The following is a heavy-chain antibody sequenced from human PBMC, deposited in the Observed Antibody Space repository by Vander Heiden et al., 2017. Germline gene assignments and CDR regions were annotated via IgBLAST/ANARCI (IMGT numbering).Heavy chain of an antibody. V-gene: IGHV3-15*01. CDR1: GVTFSNAW. CDR3: VHDFGDHRPDY. CDR2: IRSNTDGGTT. D-gene: IGHD4-17*01. Sequence: DVQLVESGGGLGKPGGSLRLSCEASGVTFSNAWMSWVRQAPGKGLEWVGRIRSNTDGGTTEYAARVKGRFTISRDDSKNTVYLQMNSLKSEDTAVYYCVHDFGDHRPDYWGQGTLVTVSS. J-gene: IGHJ4*02.